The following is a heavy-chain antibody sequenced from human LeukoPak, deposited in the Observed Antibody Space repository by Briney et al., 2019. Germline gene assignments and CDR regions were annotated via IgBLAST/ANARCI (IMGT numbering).Heavy chain of an antibody. Sequence: SETLSLTCTVSGGSISSYYWSWIRQPPGKGLEWIGYIYTSGGTNYIPSLKSRVTISVDTSKNQFSLKLSSVTAADTAVYYCARLTSTGCSSTSCHHYYYYYYMDVWGKGTTVTVSS. CDR1: GGSISSYY. CDR2: IYTSGGT. D-gene: IGHD2-2*01. V-gene: IGHV4-4*09. J-gene: IGHJ6*03. CDR3: ARLTSTGCSSTSCHHYYYYYYMDV.